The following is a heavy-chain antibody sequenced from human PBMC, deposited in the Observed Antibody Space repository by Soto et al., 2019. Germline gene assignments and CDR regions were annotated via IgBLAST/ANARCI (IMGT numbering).Heavy chain of an antibody. D-gene: IGHD6-13*01. Sequence: SFRGYYWSWIRQPPGEGLEWIGEINHSGSTNYNPSLKSRVTISVDTSKNQFSLKLSSVTAADTAVYYCARDKSSSWNRGWFDPWGQGTLVTVSS. J-gene: IGHJ5*02. V-gene: IGHV4-34*01. CDR1: SFRGYY. CDR3: ARDKSSSWNRGWFDP. CDR2: INHSGST.